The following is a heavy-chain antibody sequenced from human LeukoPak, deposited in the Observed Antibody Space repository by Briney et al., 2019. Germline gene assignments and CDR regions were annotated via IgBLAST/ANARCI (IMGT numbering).Heavy chain of an antibody. CDR2: INHSGST. CDR3: ARVSIAVDLDY. V-gene: IGHV4-34*01. J-gene: IGHJ4*02. Sequence: SETLSLTCAVYGGSFSGYYWSWIRQPPGKGLEWIGEINHSGSTNYNPSLKSRATISVDTSKNQFSLKLSSVTAADTAVYYCARVSIAVDLDYWGQGTLVTVSS. D-gene: IGHD6-19*01. CDR1: GGSFSGYY.